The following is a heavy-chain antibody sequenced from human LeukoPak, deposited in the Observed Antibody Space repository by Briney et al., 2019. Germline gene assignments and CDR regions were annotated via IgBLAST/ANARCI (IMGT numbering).Heavy chain of an antibody. D-gene: IGHD6-19*01. Sequence: GGSLRLSCAASGFTFSSYWMSWVRQAPGQGLVWVAAINRDGTGTSHADSVRGRFTVSRDNAKNTLYLQLNSLRADDTAVYYCARGLSYAVAYGDYWGQGTLVTVSS. CDR3: ARGLSYAVAYGDY. CDR2: INRDGTGT. V-gene: IGHV3-74*01. CDR1: GFTFSSYW. J-gene: IGHJ4*02.